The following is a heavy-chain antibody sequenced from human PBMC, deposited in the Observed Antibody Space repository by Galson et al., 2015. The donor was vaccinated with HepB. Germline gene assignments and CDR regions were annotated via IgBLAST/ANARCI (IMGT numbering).Heavy chain of an antibody. CDR1: GFTFSSYE. CDR2: ISSSGSTK. CDR3: ASRGYSYGGSEYYFDY. V-gene: IGHV3-48*03. Sequence: SLRLSCAASGFTFSSYEMNWVRQAPGKGLEWVAYISSSGSTKYYADTVKGRFTISRDNAKNSLYLQMNSLRAEDTAVYYCASRGYSYGGSEYYFDYWGQGTLVTVSS. J-gene: IGHJ4*02. D-gene: IGHD5-18*01.